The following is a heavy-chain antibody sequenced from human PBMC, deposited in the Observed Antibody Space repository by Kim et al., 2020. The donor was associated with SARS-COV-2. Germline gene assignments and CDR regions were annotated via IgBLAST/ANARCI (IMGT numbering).Heavy chain of an antibody. CDR2: ISAYNGNT. CDR3: ARPDCSSTSCYSDYYYGMDV. J-gene: IGHJ6*02. CDR1: GYTFTSYV. Sequence: ASVKVSCKASGYTFTSYVISWVRQAPGQGLEWMGWISAYNGNTNYAQKLQGRVTMTTDTSTSTAYMELRSLRSDDTAVYYCARPDCSSTSCYSDYYYGMDVWGQGTTVTVSS. D-gene: IGHD2-2*01. V-gene: IGHV1-18*01.